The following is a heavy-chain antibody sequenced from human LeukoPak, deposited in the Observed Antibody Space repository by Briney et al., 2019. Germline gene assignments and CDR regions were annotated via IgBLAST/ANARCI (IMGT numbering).Heavy chain of an antibody. J-gene: IGHJ4*02. D-gene: IGHD3-10*01. Sequence: GASVNVSCMASGYTFTTYYMHWVRPAPGQGLEGMGTINPSGGSTSYAQKFQGRLTMTRDTSTSTVYMELSSLRSEDTAVYHCARARRSLWFGDIWGQGILVTVSS. CDR3: ARARRSLWFGDI. CDR1: GYTFTTYY. CDR2: INPSGGST. V-gene: IGHV1-46*01.